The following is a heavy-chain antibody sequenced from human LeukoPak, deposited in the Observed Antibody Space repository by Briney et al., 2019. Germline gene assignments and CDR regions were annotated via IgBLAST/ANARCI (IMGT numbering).Heavy chain of an antibody. V-gene: IGHV3-48*03. D-gene: IGHD2-21*01. CDR2: ISNTGSAT. J-gene: IGHJ4*02. CDR1: GFTFSSYE. Sequence: GGSLRPSCAASGFTFSSYEINWVRQAPGKGLEWISYISNTGSATFYADSVRGRFTISRDNTKNSLYLQMTSLRAEDTAVYYCAREIQGGPFVVSIPFDYWGQGTLVTVSS. CDR3: AREIQGGPFVVSIPFDY.